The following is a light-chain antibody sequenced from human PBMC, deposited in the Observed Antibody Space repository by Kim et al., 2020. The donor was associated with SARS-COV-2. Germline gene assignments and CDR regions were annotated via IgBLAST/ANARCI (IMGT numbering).Light chain of an antibody. CDR1: SSDIGAYEN. J-gene: IGLJ1*01. CDR2: EVS. CDR3: CSYARTSCV. V-gene: IGLV2-8*01. Sequence: QSVLTQPPSASGSPGQSVTISCTGSSSDIGAYENVSWYQQHPGKAPKLMISEVSKRSSGVPDRFSGSKSGNTASLTVSGLQAEDEADYYCCSYARTSCVFGTGTKVTVL.